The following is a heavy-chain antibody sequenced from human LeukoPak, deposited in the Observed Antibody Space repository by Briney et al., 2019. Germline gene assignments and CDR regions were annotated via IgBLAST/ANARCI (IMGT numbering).Heavy chain of an antibody. CDR2: INHSGST. Sequence: ASETLSLTCAVYGGSFSGYYWSWIRQPPGKGLEWIGEINHSGSTNYNPSLKSRVSISVDTSKNQFSLKLSSVTAADTAVYYCARDGPGSYYNYFDYWGQGTLVTVSP. V-gene: IGHV4-34*01. CDR1: GGSFSGYY. CDR3: ARDGPGSYYNYFDY. J-gene: IGHJ4*02. D-gene: IGHD3-10*01.